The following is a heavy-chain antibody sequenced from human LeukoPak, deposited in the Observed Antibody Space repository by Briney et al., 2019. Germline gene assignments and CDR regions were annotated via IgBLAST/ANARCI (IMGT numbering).Heavy chain of an antibody. J-gene: IGHJ4*02. CDR2: INHSGST. Sequence: SETLSLTSTVSGGSVTTYGSYWSWIRQPPGKGLEWIGEINHSGSTNYNPSLKSRVTISVDTSKNQFSLKLSSVTAADTAVYYCASRDTATGLDWGQGTLVTVSS. D-gene: IGHD5-18*01. CDR3: ASRDTATGLD. V-gene: IGHV4-34*01. CDR1: GGSVTTYGSY.